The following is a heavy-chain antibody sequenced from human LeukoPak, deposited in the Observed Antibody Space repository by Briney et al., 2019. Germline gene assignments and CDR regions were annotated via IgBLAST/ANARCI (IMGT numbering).Heavy chain of an antibody. D-gene: IGHD3-3*01. Sequence: RTSETLSLTCTVSGGSISSSSYYWGWIRQPAGKGLEWIGRMYISGSTNYNPSLKSRVTMSVDTSKNQFSLKLSSVTAADTAVYYCAKSPVSGYPYHNYYYYMDVWGKGTTVTISS. CDR3: AKSPVSGYPYHNYYYYMDV. CDR1: GGSISSSSYY. J-gene: IGHJ6*03. V-gene: IGHV4-61*02. CDR2: MYISGST.